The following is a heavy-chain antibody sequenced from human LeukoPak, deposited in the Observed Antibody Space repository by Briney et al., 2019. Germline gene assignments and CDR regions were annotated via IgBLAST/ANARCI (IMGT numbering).Heavy chain of an antibody. J-gene: IGHJ5*02. D-gene: IGHD3-9*01. CDR3: ARLTGYSSESWFDP. CDR2: IYYSGST. CDR1: GYSISSGYD. Sequence: SETLSLTCTVSGYSISSGYDWGWMRQPPGKGLEWIGYIYYSGSTNYNPSLKSRVTISVHTSKNQFSLKLSSVTAADTAVYYCARLTGYSSESWFDPWGQGTLVTVSS. V-gene: IGHV4-61*01.